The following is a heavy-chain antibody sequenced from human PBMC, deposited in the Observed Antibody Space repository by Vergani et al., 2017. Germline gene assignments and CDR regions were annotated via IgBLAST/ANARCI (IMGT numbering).Heavy chain of an antibody. Sequence: QVQLVQSGAEVKKPGSSVKVSCKASGGTFSSYAISWVRQAPGQGLEWMGGIIPIFGTANYAQKFQGRVTITADESTSTAYMELSSLRSEDTAVYYCATSRVTPPLYYYYGMDVWGHGILVTVSS. CDR1: GGTFSSYA. CDR3: ATSRVTPPLYYYYGMDV. CDR2: IIPIFGTA. V-gene: IGHV1-69*12. D-gene: IGHD2-21*02. J-gene: IGHJ6*02.